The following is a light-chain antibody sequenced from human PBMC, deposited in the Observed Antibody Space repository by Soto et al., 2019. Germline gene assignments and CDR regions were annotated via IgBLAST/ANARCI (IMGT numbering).Light chain of an antibody. V-gene: IGLV2-14*01. Sequence: QSALTQPASVSGSPGQSITISCTGATNDIGRYNYVSWFQQHPGKAPKLMIYEVSNRPSGVSHRFSGSKSGNTASLTISGLQVEDEADYYCCSYAGSYFVFGTGTQLTVL. CDR2: EVS. CDR3: CSYAGSYFV. J-gene: IGLJ7*01. CDR1: TNDIGRYNY.